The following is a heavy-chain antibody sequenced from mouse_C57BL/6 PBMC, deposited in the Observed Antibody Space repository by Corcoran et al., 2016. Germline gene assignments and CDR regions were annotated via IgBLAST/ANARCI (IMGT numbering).Heavy chain of an antibody. J-gene: IGHJ4*01. CDR2: INPYNGGT. CDR1: GYTFTDYY. Sequence: EVQLQQSGPVLVKPGASVKMSCKASGYTFTDYYMNWVKQSHGKSLEWIGVINPYNGGTSYNQKFKGKATLTVDKSSSTAYMELNSLTSEDSAVYYCARSTHQYYAMDYWGQGTSVTVSS. V-gene: IGHV1-19*01. CDR3: ARSTHQYYAMDY.